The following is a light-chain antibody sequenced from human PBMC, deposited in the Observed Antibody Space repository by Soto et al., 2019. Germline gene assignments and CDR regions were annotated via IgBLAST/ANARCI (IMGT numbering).Light chain of an antibody. Sequence: DIQMTQSPSSLSASVGDRVTITCQASQNINNYLNWYQQKPGRAPKLLVYDASNLEAGVPSRFRGSGSGTDFTFTISSLQPEDIATYYCQQYENLPTFGQGTRLEIK. V-gene: IGKV1-33*01. CDR1: QNINNY. CDR3: QQYENLPT. CDR2: DAS. J-gene: IGKJ5*01.